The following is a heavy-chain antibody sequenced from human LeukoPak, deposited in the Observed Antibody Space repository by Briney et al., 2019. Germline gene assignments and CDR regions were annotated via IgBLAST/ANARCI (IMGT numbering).Heavy chain of an antibody. CDR1: GFSVNNNY. J-gene: IGHJ4*02. CDR3: GRDLIGTAASWDC. D-gene: IGHD6-25*01. Sequence: GGSLRVSCVASGFSVNNNYMNWVRQGPGKGLEWVSVISSGGSTYYADSVTGRFTISRDNSKNTLYLQMNSLRVEDTAVYYCGRDLIGTAASWDCWGQGTLVTVSS. V-gene: IGHV3-53*01. CDR2: ISSGGST.